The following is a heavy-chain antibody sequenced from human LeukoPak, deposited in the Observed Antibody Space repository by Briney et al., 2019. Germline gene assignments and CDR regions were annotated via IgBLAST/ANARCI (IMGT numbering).Heavy chain of an antibody. D-gene: IGHD1-26*01. V-gene: IGHV4-61*08. CDR1: GGSISSGGYY. Sequence: PSQTLSLTCTVSGGSISSGGYYWSWIRQPPGKGLEWIGYVYYSGSTSYNPSLKSRVTISVDTSKNQFSLKLSSVTAADAAVYYCARGPGSGTYWAFDYWGQGTLVTVSS. J-gene: IGHJ4*02. CDR3: ARGPGSGTYWAFDY. CDR2: VYYSGST.